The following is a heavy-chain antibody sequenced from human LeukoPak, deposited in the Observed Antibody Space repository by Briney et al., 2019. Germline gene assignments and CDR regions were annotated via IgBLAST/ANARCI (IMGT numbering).Heavy chain of an antibody. CDR2: IFNSDDTI. D-gene: IGHD6-13*01. V-gene: IGHV3-48*03. Sequence: GGSLRLSCAASGFTFSTYEMNWVRQAPGKGLEWVSYIFNSDDTIKYADSVKGRFTISRDNAQNSLYLQIDSLRAEDTAIYYCARVGYSSSWHSGSAFDIWGQGTMVTVSS. CDR3: ARVGYSSSWHSGSAFDI. J-gene: IGHJ3*02. CDR1: GFTFSTYE.